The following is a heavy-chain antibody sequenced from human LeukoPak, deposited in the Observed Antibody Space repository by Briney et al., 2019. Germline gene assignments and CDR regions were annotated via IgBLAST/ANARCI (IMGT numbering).Heavy chain of an antibody. D-gene: IGHD4-23*01. V-gene: IGHV4-59*01. CDR3: ARVVKDYGGNSGWFDP. Sequence: SETLSLTCTVSGGFISSYYWSWIRQPPGKGLEWIGYIYYSGSTNYNPSLKSRVTISVDTSKNQFSLKLSSVTAADTAVYYCARVVKDYGGNSGWFDPWGQGTLVTVSS. J-gene: IGHJ5*02. CDR2: IYYSGST. CDR1: GGFISSYY.